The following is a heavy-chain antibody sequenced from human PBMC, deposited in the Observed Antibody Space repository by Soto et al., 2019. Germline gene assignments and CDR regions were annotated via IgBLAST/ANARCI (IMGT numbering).Heavy chain of an antibody. CDR3: AREVIPLTTDWYFDL. Sequence: SLTCTVSGGSISGGVGGLYYWSWIRQPPGKGLEWIGYIYDSGSTYYNPSLKSRVTISVDTSKNQFSLRLSSVTAADTAVYYCAREVIPLTTDWYFDLWGRGTLVTVSS. CDR2: IYDSGST. J-gene: IGHJ2*01. CDR1: GGSISGGVGGLYY. D-gene: IGHD4-17*01. V-gene: IGHV4-30-4*01.